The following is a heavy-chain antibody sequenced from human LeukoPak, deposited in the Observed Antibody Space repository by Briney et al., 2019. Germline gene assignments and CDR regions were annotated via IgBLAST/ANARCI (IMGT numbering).Heavy chain of an antibody. Sequence: GASVKVSCKASGYTFTSCDINWGRQATGQGLEWMGWMNPNSGNTGYAQKFQGRGTMTRNTSISTAYMELSSLRSEDTAVYYCARGVPYGDHAGDCWGQGTLVTVSS. CDR2: MNPNSGNT. D-gene: IGHD4-17*01. J-gene: IGHJ4*02. CDR1: GYTFTSCD. V-gene: IGHV1-8*01. CDR3: ARGVPYGDHAGDC.